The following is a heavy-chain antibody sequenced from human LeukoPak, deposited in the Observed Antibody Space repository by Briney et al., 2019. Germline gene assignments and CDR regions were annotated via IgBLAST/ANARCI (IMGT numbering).Heavy chain of an antibody. CDR3: ASMGVIPGR. V-gene: IGHV4-30-2*01. CDR1: GGSISSGGYY. Sequence: SETLSLTCTVSGGSISSGGYYWSWIRQPPGKGLEWSGYIYHSGSTYYNPSLKSRVTISVDRSKNQFSRKLSSVTAADTAVYYCASMGVIPGRWGQGTLVTVSS. D-gene: IGHD2-2*01. J-gene: IGHJ4*02. CDR2: IYHSGST.